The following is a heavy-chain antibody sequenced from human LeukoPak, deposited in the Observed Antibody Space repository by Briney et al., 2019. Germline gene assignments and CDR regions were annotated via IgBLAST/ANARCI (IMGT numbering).Heavy chain of an antibody. D-gene: IGHD1-26*01. J-gene: IGHJ4*02. Sequence: GESLKISCQGSGYSFTSYWIAWVRQMPGKGLEWMGIIYPGDSDTRYSPSFQGQVTISVDNSISTAYVQWSSLKASDTAMYYCARYWDSGTYCDYWGQGTQVTVSS. CDR3: ARYWDSGTYCDY. V-gene: IGHV5-51*01. CDR2: IYPGDSDT. CDR1: GYSFTSYW.